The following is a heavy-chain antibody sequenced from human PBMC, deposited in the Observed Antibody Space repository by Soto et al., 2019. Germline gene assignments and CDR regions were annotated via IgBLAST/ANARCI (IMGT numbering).Heavy chain of an antibody. CDR2: IYYSGST. CDR3: ARDRRYYDFWSGPLDAFDI. D-gene: IGHD3-3*01. V-gene: IGHV4-59*01. J-gene: IGHJ3*02. Sequence: PWETLSLTCTVSGGSISSYYWSWIRQPPGKGLEWIGYIYYSGSTNYNPSLKSRVTISVDTSKNQFSLKLSSVTAADTAVYYCARDRRYYDFWSGPLDAFDIWGQGTMVTVSS. CDR1: GGSISSYY.